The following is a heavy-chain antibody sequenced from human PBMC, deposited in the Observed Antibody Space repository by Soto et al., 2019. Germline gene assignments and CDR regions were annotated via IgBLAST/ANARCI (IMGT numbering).Heavy chain of an antibody. D-gene: IGHD4-17*01. V-gene: IGHV1-69*13. CDR1: GGTFSSYA. J-gene: IGHJ4*02. CDR3: TLSVTRPHHFDY. CDR2: IIPIFGTA. Sequence: GASVKVSCKASGGTFSSYAISWVRQAPGQGLEWMGGIIPIFGTANYAQKFQGRVTITADESTSTAYMELSSLRSEDTAVYYCTLSVTRPHHFDYWGQGTLVTVSS.